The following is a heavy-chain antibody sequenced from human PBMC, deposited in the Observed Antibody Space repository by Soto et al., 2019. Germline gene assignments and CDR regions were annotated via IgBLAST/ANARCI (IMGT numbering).Heavy chain of an antibody. J-gene: IGHJ4*01. V-gene: IGHV4-59*01. CDR3: ARASGYSYGYNDFFDN. CDR2: IYYSGGT. Sequence: SETQSLTCTVSGGSISSYTWSWIRQPPGKGLEYIGEIYYSGGTNYNPSLESRLTISADTSKNQVSLTLSSVTAADTAVYYCARASGYSYGYNDFFDNWGQGTLVTVSS. CDR1: GGSISSYT. D-gene: IGHD5-18*01.